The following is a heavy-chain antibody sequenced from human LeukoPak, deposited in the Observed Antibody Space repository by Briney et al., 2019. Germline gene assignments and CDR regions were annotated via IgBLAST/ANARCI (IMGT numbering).Heavy chain of an antibody. V-gene: IGHV4-34*01. J-gene: IGHJ4*02. CDR1: GGSFSGYY. D-gene: IGHD6-13*01. CDR2: IYYSGST. Sequence: SETLSLTCAVYGGSFSGYYWNWIRQPPGKGLEWIGSIYYSGSTYYNPSLKSRVTISVDTSKNQFSLKLSSVTAADTAVYYCARESSSSWYENWGQGTLVTVSS. CDR3: ARESSSSWYEN.